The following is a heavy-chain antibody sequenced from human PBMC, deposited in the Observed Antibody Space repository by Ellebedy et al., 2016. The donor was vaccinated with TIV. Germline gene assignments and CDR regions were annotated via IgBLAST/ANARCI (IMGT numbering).Heavy chain of an antibody. J-gene: IGHJ6*02. CDR1: GFTFSSYS. CDR2: ISSSGSTI. Sequence: GESLKISCAASGFTFSSYSMNWVRQAPGKGLEWVSYISSSGSTIYYADSVKGRFTISRDNAKNSLYLQMNSLRAEDTAVYYCAREGIAVRPPHYYYAMDVWGQGTTVTVSS. CDR3: AREGIAVRPPHYYYAMDV. D-gene: IGHD6-6*01. V-gene: IGHV3-48*04.